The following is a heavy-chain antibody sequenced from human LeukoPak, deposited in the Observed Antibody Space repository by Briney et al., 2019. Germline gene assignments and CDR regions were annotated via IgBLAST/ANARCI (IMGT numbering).Heavy chain of an antibody. D-gene: IGHD2-2*01. CDR2: IKQDGSEK. CDR3: ARVRYCSSTSCYPGVYYFDY. CDR1: GFTFSSYW. J-gene: IGHJ4*02. Sequence: GGSLRLSCAASGFTFSSYWMSWVRQAPGKGLEWVANIKQDGSEKYYVDSVKGRFTISRDNAKNSLYLQMSSLRAEDTAVYYCARVRYCSSTSCYPGVYYFDYWGQGTLVTVSS. V-gene: IGHV3-7*01.